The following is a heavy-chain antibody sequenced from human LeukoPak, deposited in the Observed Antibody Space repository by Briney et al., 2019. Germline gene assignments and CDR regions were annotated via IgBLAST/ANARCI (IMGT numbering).Heavy chain of an antibody. D-gene: IGHD3-16*02. CDR3: ARVYGGFIGWSDP. CDR2: ITSSSATI. CDR1: GFTFNYYS. V-gene: IGHV3-48*04. Sequence: GGSLRLSCAASGFTFNYYSMNWFRQAPEKGLEWISYITSSSATIYYADSVRGRFTVSRDNAKDSLYLQMDSLRADDSAVYYCARVYGGFIGWSDPWGQGTLVTVSS. J-gene: IGHJ5*02.